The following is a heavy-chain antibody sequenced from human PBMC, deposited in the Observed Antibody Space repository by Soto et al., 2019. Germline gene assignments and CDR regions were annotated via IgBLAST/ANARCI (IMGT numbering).Heavy chain of an antibody. D-gene: IGHD6-6*01. V-gene: IGHV4-59*08. CDR1: SDSISSYY. CDR3: ARLAYSSSSRPGAFDI. J-gene: IGHJ3*02. Sequence: SETLSLTCTVSSDSISSYYWSWIRQPPGKRLEWIGYISYSGSTDYNPSLKSRVTISVDTSKNQFSLKLSSVTAADTAVYYCARLAYSSSSRPGAFDIWGQGAMVTVSS. CDR2: ISYSGST.